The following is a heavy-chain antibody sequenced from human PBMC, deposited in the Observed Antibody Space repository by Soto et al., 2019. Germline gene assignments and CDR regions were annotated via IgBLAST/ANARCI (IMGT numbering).Heavy chain of an antibody. Sequence: QLQLQESGSGLVKPSQTLSLTCAVSGGSISSGGYSWSWIRQPPGKGLEWIGYIYHSGSTYYNPSLKSRVTISVDRSKYQFSLKLSYATAADTAVYYCAAGGVLPRYYWGQGTLVTVSS. D-gene: IGHD2-15*01. V-gene: IGHV4-30-2*01. J-gene: IGHJ4*02. CDR1: GGSISSGGYS. CDR3: AAGGVLPRYY. CDR2: IYHSGST.